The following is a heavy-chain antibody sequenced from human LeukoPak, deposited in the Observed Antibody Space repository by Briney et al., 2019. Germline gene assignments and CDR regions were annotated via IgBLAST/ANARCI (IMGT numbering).Heavy chain of an antibody. Sequence: SETLSLTCTVSGGSISSYYWSWIRQPPGKGLEWIGYIYYSGSTNYNPSLKSRLTISVDTSNNQFSLKLSSVTAADTAVYYCARPMIRGVKWFDPWGQGTLVTVSS. CDR2: IYYSGST. CDR1: GGSISSYY. CDR3: ARPMIRGVKWFDP. D-gene: IGHD3-10*01. V-gene: IGHV4-59*12. J-gene: IGHJ5*02.